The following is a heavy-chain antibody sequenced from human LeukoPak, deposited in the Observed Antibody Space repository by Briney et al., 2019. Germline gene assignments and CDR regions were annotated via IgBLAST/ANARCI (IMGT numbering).Heavy chain of an antibody. Sequence: SETLSLTCTVSGGSISGDHWNWIRQPPGKGLEWIGYIYYSGTTSYNPSLKSRVTISVDTSKNQFSLKLSSVTAGDTAVYYCARGPGSGTYWAFDYWGQGTLVTVSS. CDR2: IYYSGTT. V-gene: IGHV4-59*01. J-gene: IGHJ4*02. CDR3: ARGPGSGTYWAFDY. CDR1: GGSISGDH. D-gene: IGHD1-26*01.